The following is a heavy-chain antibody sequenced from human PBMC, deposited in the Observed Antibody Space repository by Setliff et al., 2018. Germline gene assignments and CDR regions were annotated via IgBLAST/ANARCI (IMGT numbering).Heavy chain of an antibody. CDR1: GFVFNSYA. V-gene: IGHV3-64*01. J-gene: IGHJ4*02. CDR3: ARVSEYSNYRDF. Sequence: GGSLRLSCTASGFVFNSYAMHWVRQVPGKGLEFVASITSDGGSSYYANPVKGRFVISRDNSKNTLSLHMDSLRADDMALYYCARVSEYSNYRDFWGQGTLVTVSS. D-gene: IGHD6-6*01. CDR2: ITSDGGSS.